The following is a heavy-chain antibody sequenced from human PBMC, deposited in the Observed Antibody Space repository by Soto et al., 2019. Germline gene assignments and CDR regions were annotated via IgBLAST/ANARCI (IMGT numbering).Heavy chain of an antibody. D-gene: IGHD5-12*01. Sequence: SVKVSCKASGGTFSSYAISLVRQAPGQGLEWMGGIIPIFGTANYAQKFQGRVTITADESTSTAYMELSSLRSEDTAVYYCARAGVASNVGDIVATIWENWFDPWGQGTLVTVSS. CDR1: GGTFSSYA. V-gene: IGHV1-69*13. J-gene: IGHJ5*02. CDR2: IIPIFGTA. CDR3: ARAGVASNVGDIVATIWENWFDP.